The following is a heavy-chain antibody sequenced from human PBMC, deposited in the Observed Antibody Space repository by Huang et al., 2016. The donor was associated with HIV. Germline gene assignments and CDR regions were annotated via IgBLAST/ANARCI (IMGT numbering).Heavy chain of an antibody. CDR2: IPYDGKTK. Sequence: QVQLVESGGGVVQPGRSLRISCAASGFTFSSYGMHWVRQAPGKGLGWVAVIPYDGKTKYYADSVKGRFSISRDNSKTTVYLQLNSLRVEDTAVHYCAKGGSAAAVLDFWGQGTLVTVSS. J-gene: IGHJ4*02. CDR3: AKGGSAAAVLDF. D-gene: IGHD6-13*01. CDR1: GFTFSSYG. V-gene: IGHV3-30*18.